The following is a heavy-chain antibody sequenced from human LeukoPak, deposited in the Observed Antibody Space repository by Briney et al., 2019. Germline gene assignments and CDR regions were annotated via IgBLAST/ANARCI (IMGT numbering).Heavy chain of an antibody. CDR1: GGSISSYY. Sequence: PSETLSLTCTVSGGSISSYYWSWIRQPPGKGLEWIGYIYYSGSTNYNPSLKSRVTISADTSKNQFSLKLSSVTAADTAVYYCARADSSGWNDALDIWGQGTMVTVSS. V-gene: IGHV4-59*01. CDR3: ARADSSGWNDALDI. CDR2: IYYSGST. D-gene: IGHD6-19*01. J-gene: IGHJ3*02.